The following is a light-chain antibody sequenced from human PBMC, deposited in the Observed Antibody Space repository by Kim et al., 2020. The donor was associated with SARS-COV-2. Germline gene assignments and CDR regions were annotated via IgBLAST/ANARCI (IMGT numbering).Light chain of an antibody. J-gene: IGKJ2*01. Sequence: SASVGDRVTITCRASQSISSWLAWYQQKPGKAPNLLIYKASNLENGVPSRFSGSGSGTEFTLTISSLQPEDFATYYCQQCNTYPYIFGQGTKLEI. CDR3: QQCNTYPYI. CDR1: QSISSW. V-gene: IGKV1-5*03. CDR2: KAS.